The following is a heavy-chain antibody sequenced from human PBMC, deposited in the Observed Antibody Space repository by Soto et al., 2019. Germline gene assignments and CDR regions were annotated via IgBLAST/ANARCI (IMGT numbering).Heavy chain of an antibody. CDR2: IIPIFGTA. Sequence: GASVKVSCKASGGTFSSYAISWVRQAPGQGLEWMGGIIPIFGTANYAQKFQGRVTITADKSTSTAYMELSSLRSEDTAVYYCAREDQYYYGMDAWGQGTTVTVSS. J-gene: IGHJ6*02. CDR3: AREDQYYYGMDA. CDR1: GGTFSSYA. V-gene: IGHV1-69*06.